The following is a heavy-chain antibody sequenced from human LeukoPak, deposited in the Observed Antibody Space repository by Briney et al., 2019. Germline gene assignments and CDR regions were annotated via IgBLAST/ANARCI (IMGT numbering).Heavy chain of an antibody. CDR1: GYTFTSYD. Sequence: ASVKVSCKASGYTFTSYDINWVRQATGQGLEWMGWMNPNSGNTGYAQKFQGRVTMTRNTSISTAYTELSSLRSEDTAVYYCATGTYYGDPHYYYYYGMDVWGQGTTVTVSS. V-gene: IGHV1-8*01. J-gene: IGHJ6*02. D-gene: IGHD4-17*01. CDR3: ATGTYYGDPHYYYYYGMDV. CDR2: MNPNSGNT.